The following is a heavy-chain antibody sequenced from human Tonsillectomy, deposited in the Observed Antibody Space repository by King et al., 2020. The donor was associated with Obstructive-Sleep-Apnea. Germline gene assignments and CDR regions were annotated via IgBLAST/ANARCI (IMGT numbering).Heavy chain of an antibody. V-gene: IGHV3-23*04. CDR3: AKGHTAMVTPLDY. CDR1: GFTFSSYA. CDR2: ISGSGGST. D-gene: IGHD5-18*01. J-gene: IGHJ4*02. Sequence: VQLVESGGGLVQPGGSLRLSCAASGFTFSSYAMSWVRQAPGKGLDGVSAISGSGGSTYYADSVKGRFTISRDNSKNTLYLQMNSLRAEDTAVYYCAKGHTAMVTPLDYWGQGTLVTVSS.